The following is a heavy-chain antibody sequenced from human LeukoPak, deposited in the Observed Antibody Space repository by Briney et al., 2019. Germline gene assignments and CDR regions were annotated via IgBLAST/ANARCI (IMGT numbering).Heavy chain of an antibody. CDR3: ARGDYGGNFPFDY. J-gene: IGHJ4*02. D-gene: IGHD4-23*01. V-gene: IGHV3-23*01. Sequence: PGGSLRLSCAASGFTFSDYPMSWVRQAPGKGLEWVSAISDSGGSTYYADSVKGRFTISRDNSKNTLYLQMNSLRAEDTAVYYCARGDYGGNFPFDYWGQGTLVTVSS. CDR1: GFTFSDYP. CDR2: ISDSGGST.